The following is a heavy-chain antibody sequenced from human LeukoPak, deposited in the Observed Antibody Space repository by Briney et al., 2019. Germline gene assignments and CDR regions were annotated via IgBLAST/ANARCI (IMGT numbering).Heavy chain of an antibody. J-gene: IGHJ4*02. CDR2: ISSSSSSI. D-gene: IGHD3-22*01. Sequence: PGGSLRLSCAASGFKFSSYSMNWVRQAPGKGLEWVSYISSSSSSIYYADSVKGRFTISRDNAKNTLYLQMNSLRAEDTAVYYCARDSYDSSGYYTPLDYWGQGTLVTVSS. V-gene: IGHV3-48*04. CDR3: ARDSYDSSGYYTPLDY. CDR1: GFKFSSYS.